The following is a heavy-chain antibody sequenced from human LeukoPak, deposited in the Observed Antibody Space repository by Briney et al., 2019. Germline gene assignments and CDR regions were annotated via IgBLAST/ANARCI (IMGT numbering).Heavy chain of an antibody. D-gene: IGHD6-13*01. CDR2: IYPGDSDT. CDR1: GYSFTSYW. CDR3: ARQMRSGAAARGPFDP. V-gene: IGHV5-51*01. Sequence: GESLKISCKGSGYSFTSYWIGWVRQMPGKGLEWMGIIYPGDSDTRYSPSFQGQVTISADKSISTAYLQWSSLEASDTAMYYCARQMRSGAAARGPFDPWGQGTLVTVSS. J-gene: IGHJ5*02.